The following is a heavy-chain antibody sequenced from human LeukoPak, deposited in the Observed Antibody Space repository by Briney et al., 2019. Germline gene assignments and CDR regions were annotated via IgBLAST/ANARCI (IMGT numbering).Heavy chain of an antibody. CDR3: AKHYDSSDYFYGN. CDR2: LSGSGDST. CDR1: GFTFSSHG. Sequence: GGSLRLSCAASGFTFSSHGMTWVRAAPGKGLRWVLALSGSGDSTQYADTVKGRFTISRDNSKNTLYLQMNSVRAEDTAVYYCAKHYDSSDYFYGNWGQGTLVTVSS. V-gene: IGHV3-23*01. J-gene: IGHJ4*02. D-gene: IGHD3-22*01.